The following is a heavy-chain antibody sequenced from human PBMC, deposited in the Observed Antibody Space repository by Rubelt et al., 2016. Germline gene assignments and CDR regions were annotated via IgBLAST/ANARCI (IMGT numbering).Heavy chain of an antibody. CDR2: LNHSGST. J-gene: IGHJ4*02. V-gene: IGHV4-34*01. CDR1: GGSFSGYY. CDR3: ARGKEGLGVTMMDY. D-gene: IGHD3-22*01. Sequence: QVQLQQWGAGLLKPSETLSLTCAVYGGSFSGYYWSWIRQPPGKGLEWIGELNHSGSTNYNPSLKSRVTIPVDTSKNQFSLKLSSVTAADTAVYYCARGKEGLGVTMMDYWGQGTLVTVSS.